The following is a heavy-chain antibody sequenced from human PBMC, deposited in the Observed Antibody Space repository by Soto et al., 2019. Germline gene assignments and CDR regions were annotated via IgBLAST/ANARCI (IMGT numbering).Heavy chain of an antibody. Sequence: DVQLVESGGGFVQPGGSLRLSCAASGFTFNTFPMNWVGLAPGKGLEWLSHISSNSDAMYYADSVKGRFTISRDNARKSLYLQMNNLIVDDTAVYYCVRDYQYGFDMWGQGTMVTVSS. CDR3: VRDYQYGFDM. V-gene: IGHV3-48*01. J-gene: IGHJ3*02. D-gene: IGHD3-16*02. CDR1: GFTFNTFP. CDR2: ISSNSDAM.